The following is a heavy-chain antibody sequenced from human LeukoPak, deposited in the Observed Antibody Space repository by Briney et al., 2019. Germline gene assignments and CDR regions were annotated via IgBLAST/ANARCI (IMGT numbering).Heavy chain of an antibody. D-gene: IGHD3-10*01. CDR1: GFTFSSYA. CDR3: AKTLSMVWEFDY. J-gene: IGHJ4*02. CDR2: ISCSGGST. Sequence: GGSLTLSCAVSGFTFSSYALSWVRQAPGKGLEWVSAISCSGGSTYYADSVKSRFTISRDNSKNTLYLQMISLRAEDMAVYYCAKTLSMVWEFDYWGQGTLVTVSS. V-gene: IGHV3-23*01.